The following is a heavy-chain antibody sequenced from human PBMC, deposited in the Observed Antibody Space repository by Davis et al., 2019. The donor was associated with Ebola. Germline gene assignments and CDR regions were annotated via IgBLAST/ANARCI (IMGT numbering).Heavy chain of an antibody. CDR2: IYYSGST. CDR1: GASISSSNYY. Sequence: MPSETLSLTCTVSGASISSSNYYWGWIRQPPGKGLEWIGSIYYSGSTYYNLSLKSRVTISVDTSKNQFTLKLSSVTAADTAVYYCARPGALGTICYHFDYWGQGTLVTVSP. J-gene: IGHJ4*02. D-gene: IGHD2-2*01. V-gene: IGHV4-39*01. CDR3: ARPGALGTICYHFDY.